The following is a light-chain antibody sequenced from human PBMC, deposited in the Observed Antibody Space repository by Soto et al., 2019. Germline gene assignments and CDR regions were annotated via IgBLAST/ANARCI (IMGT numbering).Light chain of an antibody. CDR3: QQSYGTPYT. CDR1: QSISRY. J-gene: IGKJ2*01. Sequence: DIRMTQSPSSSSASVGDRVTITCRASQSISRYFNWYQQKPGKAPNLLIYAASSLQRGVPSRFSGSGSGTDFILTISSLQPEDFGTYYCQQSYGTPYTFGQGTKLGI. CDR2: AAS. V-gene: IGKV1-39*01.